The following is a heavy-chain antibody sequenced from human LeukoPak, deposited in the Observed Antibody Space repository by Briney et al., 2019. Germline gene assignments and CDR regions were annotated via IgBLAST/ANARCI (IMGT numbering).Heavy chain of an antibody. Sequence: ASVKVSCKASGYTFSSYDIHWVREATGHGLEWMGWMIPTSGNTGYAQKFQGRVTMTRNISISTAYMELSNLRSEDTAVYYCVRAQSVTTEPWGQGILVTVSS. D-gene: IGHD4-17*01. V-gene: IGHV1-8*01. J-gene: IGHJ5*02. CDR3: VRAQSVTTEP. CDR2: MIPTSGNT. CDR1: GYTFSSYD.